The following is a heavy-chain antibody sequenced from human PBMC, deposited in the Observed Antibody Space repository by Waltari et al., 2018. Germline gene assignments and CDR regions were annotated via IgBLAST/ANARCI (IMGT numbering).Heavy chain of an antibody. CDR2: IYYSGST. D-gene: IGHD4-17*01. V-gene: IGHV4-39*07. CDR1: GGSISSSSYY. J-gene: IGHJ3*02. CDR3: ARYYGGNSVRAFDI. Sequence: QLQLQESGPGLVKHSETLSLTCTVSGGSISSSSYYWGWIRQPPGKGLEWIGSIYYSGSTYYNPSLKSRVTISVDTSKNQFSLKLSSVTAADTAVYYCARYYGGNSVRAFDIWGQGTMVTVSS.